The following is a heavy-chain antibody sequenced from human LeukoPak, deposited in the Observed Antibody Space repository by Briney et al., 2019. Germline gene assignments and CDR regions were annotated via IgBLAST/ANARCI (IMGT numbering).Heavy chain of an antibody. J-gene: IGHJ4*02. D-gene: IGHD1-26*01. CDR3: ARDSGSHYYFDY. CDR1: GFTFSSYG. Sequence: GGSLRLSCAASGFTFSSYGMHWVRQAPGKGLEWVAVIWYDGSNKYYADSVKGRFTISRDNSKNTLYLQMNSLRAEDTAVYYCARDSGSHYYFDYWGRGTLVTVSS. CDR2: IWYDGSNK. V-gene: IGHV3-33*01.